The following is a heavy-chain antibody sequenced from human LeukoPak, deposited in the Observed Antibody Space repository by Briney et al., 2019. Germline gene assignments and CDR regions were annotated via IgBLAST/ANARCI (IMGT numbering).Heavy chain of an antibody. Sequence: ASVKVSCKASGYTFTGYYMHWVRQAPGQGLEWMGWINPNSGGTNYAQQFQGRVTMTRDTSISTAYMELSRLRSDDTAVYYCAREYYDREYYFDYWGQGTLVTVSS. CDR3: AREYYDREYYFDY. V-gene: IGHV1-2*02. D-gene: IGHD3-22*01. CDR1: GYTFTGYY. CDR2: INPNSGGT. J-gene: IGHJ4*02.